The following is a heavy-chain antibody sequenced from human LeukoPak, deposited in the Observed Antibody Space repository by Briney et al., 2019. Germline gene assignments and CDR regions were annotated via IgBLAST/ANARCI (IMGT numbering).Heavy chain of an antibody. CDR3: AKDLAAGSY. CDR2: ISYGGSNK. D-gene: IGHD6-13*01. Sequence: GGSLRLSCAASGFTFSSYGMHWVRQAPGKGLEWVAVISYGGSNKYYADSVKGRFTISRDNSKNTLYLQMNSLRAEDTAVYYCAKDLAAGSYWGQGTLVTVSS. CDR1: GFTFSSYG. J-gene: IGHJ4*02. V-gene: IGHV3-30*18.